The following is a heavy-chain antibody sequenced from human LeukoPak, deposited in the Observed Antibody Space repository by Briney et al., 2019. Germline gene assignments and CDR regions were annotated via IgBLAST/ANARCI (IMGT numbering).Heavy chain of an antibody. V-gene: IGHV3-11*01. CDR1: GFTFSDYY. J-gene: IGHJ3*02. D-gene: IGHD1-26*01. Sequence: GGSLRLSCVPSGFTFSDYYMIWTRQAPGKGRECVSYISSRGGPIYYAGSVKGRLTISRDNAKNSLYLQMNSLRAEDTAVYYCARDREPTDAFDIWGQGTMVTVSS. CDR3: ARDREPTDAFDI. CDR2: ISSRGGPI.